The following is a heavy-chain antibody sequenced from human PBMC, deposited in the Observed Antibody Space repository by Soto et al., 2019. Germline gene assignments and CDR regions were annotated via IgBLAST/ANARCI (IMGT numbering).Heavy chain of an antibody. V-gene: IGHV4-4*02. CDR3: AGNLAAAGRFDY. D-gene: IGHD6-13*01. CDR1: GGSISSSNW. CDR2: IYHSGST. J-gene: IGHJ4*02. Sequence: SETLSLTCAVSGGSISSSNWWSWVRQPPGKGLEWIGEIYHSGSTNYNPSLKSRVTISVDKSKNQFSLKLSSVTAADTAVYYCAGNLAAAGRFDYWGQGTLVTVSS.